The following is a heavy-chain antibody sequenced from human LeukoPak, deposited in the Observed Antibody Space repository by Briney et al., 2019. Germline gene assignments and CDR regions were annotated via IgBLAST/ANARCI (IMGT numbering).Heavy chain of an antibody. CDR2: INHSGST. J-gene: IGHJ4*02. V-gene: IGHV4-34*01. Sequence: SETLSLTCAVYGGSFSGYYWSWIRQPPGKGLEWIGEINHSGSTNYNPSLKSRVTISVDTSKNQFSLKLSSVTAADTDVYYCARGPVGSPVGYWGQGTLVTVSS. CDR3: ARGPVGSPVGY. CDR1: GGSFSGYY. D-gene: IGHD1-26*01.